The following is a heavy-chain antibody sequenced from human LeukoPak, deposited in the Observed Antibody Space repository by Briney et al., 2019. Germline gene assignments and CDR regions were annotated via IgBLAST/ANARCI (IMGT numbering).Heavy chain of an antibody. CDR1: GFTFSNYG. D-gene: IGHD1-26*01. V-gene: IGHV3-23*01. CDR2: ISGSGGST. Sequence: PGGSLRLSCAASGFTFSNYGMSWVRQAPGKGLEWVSVISGSGGSTYYADSVKGRFTISRDNSKNTLYLQMNSLRAEDTAVYYCTREDAQEGTNAFDIWGQGTMVTVSS. J-gene: IGHJ3*02. CDR3: TREDAQEGTNAFDI.